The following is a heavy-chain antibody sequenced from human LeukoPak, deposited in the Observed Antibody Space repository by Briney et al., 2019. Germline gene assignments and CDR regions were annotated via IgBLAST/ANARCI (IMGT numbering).Heavy chain of an antibody. CDR2: INPSGGST. CDR1: GYTFTSYY. V-gene: IGHV1-46*01. Sequence: ASVKVSCKASGYTFTSYYMHWVRQAPGQGLEWMGIINPSGGSTSYAQKFQGRVTMTRDMSTSTVYMELSSLRSEGTAVYYCARVAYYYDSSGYFDYWGQGTLVTVSS. CDR3: ARVAYYYDSSGYFDY. J-gene: IGHJ4*02. D-gene: IGHD3-22*01.